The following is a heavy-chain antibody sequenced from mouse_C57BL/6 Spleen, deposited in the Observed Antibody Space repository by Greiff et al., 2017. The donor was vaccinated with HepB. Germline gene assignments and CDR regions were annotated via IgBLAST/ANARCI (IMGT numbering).Heavy chain of an antibody. CDR2: INPSNGGT. CDR1: GYTFTSYW. J-gene: IGHJ1*03. V-gene: IGHV1-53*01. CDR3: AGGGRLLRGEGYFDV. D-gene: IGHD1-1*01. Sequence: QVQLQQPGTELVKPGASVKLSCKTSGYTFTSYWMHGVKQRPGQGLEWIGNINPSNGGTNYNEKFKSKATLNVDKSSSTAYMQLSSLKSEDSAVYYCAGGGRLLRGEGYFDVWGTGTPAIVSS.